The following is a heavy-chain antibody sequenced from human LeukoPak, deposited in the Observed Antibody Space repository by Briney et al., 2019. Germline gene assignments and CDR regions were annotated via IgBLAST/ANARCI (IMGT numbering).Heavy chain of an antibody. CDR3: ASSGSYHDAFDI. V-gene: IGHV3-23*01. J-gene: IGHJ3*02. CDR1: GFTFSSYA. Sequence: GGSLRLSCVASGFTFSSYAMSWVRQAPGKGLEWVSAITGSGSSTYYADSVKGRFTISRDNSKNTLYLQMNSLRAEDTAVYYCASSGSYHDAFDIWGQGTMVTVSS. CDR2: ITGSGSST. D-gene: IGHD1-26*01.